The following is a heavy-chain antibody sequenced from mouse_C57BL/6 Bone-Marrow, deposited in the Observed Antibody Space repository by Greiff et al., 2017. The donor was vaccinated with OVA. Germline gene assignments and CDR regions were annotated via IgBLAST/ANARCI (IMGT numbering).Heavy chain of an antibody. CDR2: ISGGGGNT. V-gene: IGHV5-9*01. D-gene: IGHD1-1*01. Sequence: EVKLMESGGGLVKPGGSLKLSCAASGFTFSSYTMSWVRQTPEKRLEWVATISGGGGNTYYPDSVKGRFTISRDNAKNTLYLQMSSLRSEDTALYYCARGITTVTYWYFDVWGTGTTVTVSS. CDR1: GFTFSSYT. J-gene: IGHJ1*03. CDR3: ARGITTVTYWYFDV.